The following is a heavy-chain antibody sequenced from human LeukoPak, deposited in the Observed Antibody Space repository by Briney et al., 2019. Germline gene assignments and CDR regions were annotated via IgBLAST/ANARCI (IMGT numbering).Heavy chain of an antibody. V-gene: IGHV1-18*01. CDR1: GYTFTTYG. CDR3: ARVHPSGSYHKY. D-gene: IGHD3-10*01. CDR2: IDTYSGNT. Sequence: ASVKVSCKASGYTFTTYGITWVRRAPGQGLEWMGWIDTYSGNTNYAQKVQGRVTMTTDTSTGTAYMELRSLRSDDTAVYYCARVHPSGSYHKYWGQGTLVTVSS. J-gene: IGHJ4*02.